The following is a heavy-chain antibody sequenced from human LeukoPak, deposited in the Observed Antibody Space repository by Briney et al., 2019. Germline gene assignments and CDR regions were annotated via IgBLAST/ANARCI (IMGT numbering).Heavy chain of an antibody. CDR1: GFTFSTYS. V-gene: IGHV3-48*01. J-gene: IGHJ4*02. Sequence: GGSLRLSCAASGFTFSTYSMKWVRQAPGKGLGWVSYISSSSGTIYYADSVKGRFTISRDNAKNSLYLQMNSLRAEDTVVYYCARGFGFGDYISGYWGQGTLVTVSS. CDR3: ARGFGFGDYISGY. CDR2: ISSSSGTI. D-gene: IGHD4-17*01.